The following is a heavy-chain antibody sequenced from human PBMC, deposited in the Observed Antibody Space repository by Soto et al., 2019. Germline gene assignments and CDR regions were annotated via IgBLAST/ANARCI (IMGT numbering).Heavy chain of an antibody. CDR2: IYPGDSDT. D-gene: IGHD6-13*01. Sequence: GESLKISCKGSGYSFTSYWIGWVRQMPGKGLEWMGIIYPGDSDTRYSPSFQGQVTISADKSISTAYLQWSSLKASDTAMYYCARLRIAAAEKASEYYYYYHGMDVWGQGTTVNVS. J-gene: IGHJ6*02. CDR3: ARLRIAAAEKASEYYYYYHGMDV. V-gene: IGHV5-51*01. CDR1: GYSFTSYW.